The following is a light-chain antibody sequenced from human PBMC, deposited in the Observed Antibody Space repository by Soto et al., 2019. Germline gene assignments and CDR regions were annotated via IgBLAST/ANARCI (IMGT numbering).Light chain of an antibody. Sequence: IQLTQSPSSLSASVGDRVTITCRASQGINTFLAWYQQKAGKAPKLLIYAASTLQSGVPSRFSGSGSGTDSTLTISSLQSEDFATYYCQQLTSYPITFGQGTRLRL. J-gene: IGKJ5*01. V-gene: IGKV1-9*01. CDR3: QQLTSYPIT. CDR2: AAS. CDR1: QGINTF.